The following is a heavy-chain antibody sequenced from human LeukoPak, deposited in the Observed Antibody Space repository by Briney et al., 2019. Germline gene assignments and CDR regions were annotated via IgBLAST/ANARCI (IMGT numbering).Heavy chain of an antibody. Sequence: HEASVKVSCKASGGTFSSYAISWVRQAPGQGLEWMGGIIPIFGTANYAQKFQGRVTITADESTSTAYMELSSLRSEGTAVYYCAGGRCSRTSGPGDNWFDPWGQGTLVTVSS. J-gene: IGHJ5*02. D-gene: IGHD2-2*01. CDR2: IIPIFGTA. CDR3: AGGRCSRTSGPGDNWFDP. CDR1: GGTFSSYA. V-gene: IGHV1-69*13.